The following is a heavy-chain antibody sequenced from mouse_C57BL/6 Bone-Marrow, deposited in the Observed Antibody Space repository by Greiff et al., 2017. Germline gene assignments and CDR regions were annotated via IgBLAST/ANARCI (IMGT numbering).Heavy chain of an antibody. D-gene: IGHD2-5*01. Sequence: EVQVVESGGDLVKPGGSLKLSCAASGFTFSSYGMSWVRQTPDKRLEWVATISSGGSYTYYPDSVKGRFTISRDNAKNTLYLQMSSLKSEDTAMYYCARRPSHSNYVFYYAMDYWGQGTSVTVSS. CDR2: ISSGGSYT. CDR1: GFTFSSYG. V-gene: IGHV5-6*01. J-gene: IGHJ4*01. CDR3: ARRPSHSNYVFYYAMDY.